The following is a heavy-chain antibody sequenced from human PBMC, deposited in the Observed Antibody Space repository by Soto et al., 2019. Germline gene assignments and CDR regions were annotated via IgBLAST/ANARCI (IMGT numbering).Heavy chain of an antibody. CDR2: IYSGGST. Sequence: GGSLRLSCAASGFTVSSNYMSWVRQAPGKGLEWVSVIYSGGSTYYADSVKGRFTISRDNSKNTLYLQMNSLRAEDTAVYYCARPNSSSWYRGYYYYMDVWGKGTTVTVSS. J-gene: IGHJ6*03. CDR3: ARPNSSSWYRGYYYYMDV. D-gene: IGHD6-13*01. V-gene: IGHV3-66*04. CDR1: GFTVSSNY.